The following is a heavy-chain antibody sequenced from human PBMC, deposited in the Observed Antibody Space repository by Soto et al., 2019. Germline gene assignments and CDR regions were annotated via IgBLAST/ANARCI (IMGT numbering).Heavy chain of an antibody. V-gene: IGHV3-21*01. CDR3: ARQPCSSPSCYPNYFDP. Sequence: EVQLVESGGGLVKPGGSLRLPCVASGFTFSKYSMNWVRQAPDKGLEWVSAISSGSSYIYYADSVKGRFTISRDNGENSLYLQMNSLRTEDTAIYYCARQPCSSPSCYPNYFDPWGQGTLVTVSS. CDR2: ISSGSSYI. CDR1: GFTFSKYS. J-gene: IGHJ5*02. D-gene: IGHD2-2*01.